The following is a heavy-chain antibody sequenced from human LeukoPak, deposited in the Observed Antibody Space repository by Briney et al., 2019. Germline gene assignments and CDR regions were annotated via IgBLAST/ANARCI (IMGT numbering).Heavy chain of an antibody. Sequence: WGSLRLSCAASGFTFSSYAMHWVRQAPGKGLEYVSAISSNGGSTYYANSVKGRFTISRDNSKNTLYLQMGSLRAEDTAVYYCARDRSMVTTLGVYYFDYWGQGTLVTVSS. CDR2: ISSNGGST. J-gene: IGHJ4*02. V-gene: IGHV3-64*01. CDR3: ARDRSMVTTLGVYYFDY. CDR1: GFTFSSYA. D-gene: IGHD2-8*02.